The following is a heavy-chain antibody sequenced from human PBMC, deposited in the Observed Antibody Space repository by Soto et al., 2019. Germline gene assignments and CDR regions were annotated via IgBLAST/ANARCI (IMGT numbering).Heavy chain of an antibody. Sequence: ASVKVSCKASGYTFTSYGIGWVRQAPGQGLEWMGWISAYNGNTNYAQKLQGRVTMTTDTSTSTAYMELRSLRSDDTAVYYCARSDYYDSSGYYYRRTLDIWGQGTMVTVSS. CDR3: ARSDYYDSSGYYYRRTLDI. V-gene: IGHV1-18*01. CDR2: ISAYNGNT. D-gene: IGHD3-22*01. J-gene: IGHJ3*02. CDR1: GYTFTSYG.